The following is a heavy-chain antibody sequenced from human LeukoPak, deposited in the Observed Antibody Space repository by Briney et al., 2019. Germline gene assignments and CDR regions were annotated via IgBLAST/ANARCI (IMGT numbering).Heavy chain of an antibody. V-gene: IGHV3-33*01. CDR2: IWNDGSNK. D-gene: IGHD3-10*01. J-gene: IGHJ6*02. CDR1: GFTFSTYG. CDR3: ARALFAGAFYGMDV. Sequence: GGSLRLSCAASGFTFSTYGMHWVRQAPGKGLEWVAIIWNDGSNKYYADSVKGRFTVSRDNSKNTLCLQVNSLRAEDTAVYYCARALFAGAFYGMDVWGQGTTVTVSS.